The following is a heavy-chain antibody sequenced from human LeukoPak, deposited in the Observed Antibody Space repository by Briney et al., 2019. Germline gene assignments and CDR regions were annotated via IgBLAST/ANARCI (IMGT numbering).Heavy chain of an antibody. D-gene: IGHD1-14*01. J-gene: IGHJ6*02. CDR1: GFTFSSYS. CDR3: ARLITSEAGRGMDV. CDR2: ISSSSSYI. Sequence: GGSLRLSCAASGFTFSSYSMNWVRQAPGKGLEWVSSISSSSSYIYYADSVKGRFTISRDNAQNSLYLQMSSLRVEDTALYYCARLITSEAGRGMDVWGQGTTVTVSS. V-gene: IGHV3-21*01.